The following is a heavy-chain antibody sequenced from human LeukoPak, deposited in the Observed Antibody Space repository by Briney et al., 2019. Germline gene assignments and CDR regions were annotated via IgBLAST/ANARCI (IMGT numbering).Heavy chain of an antibody. D-gene: IGHD3-9*01. V-gene: IGHV1-18*01. CDR3: ARAATGYDILTGYYNGLADY. Sequence: ASVKVSCKASGYTFTSYGISWVRQAPGQGLEWMGWISAYNGNTNYAQKLQGRVTMTTDTSTSTAYMELRSLRSDDTAVYYCARAATGYDILTGYYNGLADYWGQGSLVTVSS. CDR2: ISAYNGNT. CDR1: GYTFTSYG. J-gene: IGHJ4*02.